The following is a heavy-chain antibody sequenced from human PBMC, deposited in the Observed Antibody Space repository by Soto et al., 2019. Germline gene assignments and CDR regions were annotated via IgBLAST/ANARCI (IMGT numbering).Heavy chain of an antibody. CDR1: GFTFSTYV. CDR2: VSDSGNSA. J-gene: IGHJ3*01. CDR3: VREGRGSFDF. V-gene: IGHV3-23*01. D-gene: IGHD5-12*01. Sequence: GGSLRLSCAASGFTFSTYVMSWVRQAPGKGLQWVSTVSDSGNSAYYADSVQGRFTISRDNSKNTLSLQMSSLTADDTAIYYCVREGRGSFDFWGRGTMVTVSS.